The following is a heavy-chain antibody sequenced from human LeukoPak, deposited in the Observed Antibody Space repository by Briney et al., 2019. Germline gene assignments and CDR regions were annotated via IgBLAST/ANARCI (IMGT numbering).Heavy chain of an antibody. CDR2: MNPNSGNT. J-gene: IGHJ4*02. V-gene: IGHV1-8*01. Sequence: EASVKVSCKASGYTFTSYDINWVRRATGQGLEWMGWMNPNSGNTGYVQKFQGRVSMTRNTSISTAYMELSSLRSEDTAVYYCGRGRGNGRPENYFDYWGQGTLVTVSS. CDR3: GRGRGNGRPENYFDY. CDR1: GYTFTSYD. D-gene: IGHD2-8*01.